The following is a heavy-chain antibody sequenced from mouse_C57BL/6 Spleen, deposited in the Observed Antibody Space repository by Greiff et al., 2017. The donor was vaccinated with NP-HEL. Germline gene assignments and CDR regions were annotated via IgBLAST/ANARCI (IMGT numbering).Heavy chain of an antibody. J-gene: IGHJ4*01. D-gene: IGHD1-1*01. Sequence: VQLKESGPGLVQPSQSLSITCTVSGFSLTSYGVHWVRQSPGKGLEWLGVIWRGGSTDYNAAFMSRLSITKDNSKSQVFFKMNSLQADDTAIYYCAKKFYGSSDYAMDYWGQGTSVTVSS. CDR1: GFSLTSYG. V-gene: IGHV2-5*01. CDR2: IWRGGST. CDR3: AKKFYGSSDYAMDY.